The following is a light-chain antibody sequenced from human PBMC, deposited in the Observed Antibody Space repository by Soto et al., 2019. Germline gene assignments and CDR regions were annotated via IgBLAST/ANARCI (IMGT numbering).Light chain of an antibody. V-gene: IGKV2-24*01. CDR3: MHATQFLHT. CDR2: KIS. CDR1: ERLVHSDGNTY. Sequence: EIAVTQTQQSSPVTLGQPSSISCSASERLVHSDGNTYLGWLQQRPGQPPRLLIYKISNRFSGVPDRFSGSGAGTDFTLKISWVEVEDVGVYCCMHATQFLHTFGQGTRLEI. J-gene: IGKJ5*01.